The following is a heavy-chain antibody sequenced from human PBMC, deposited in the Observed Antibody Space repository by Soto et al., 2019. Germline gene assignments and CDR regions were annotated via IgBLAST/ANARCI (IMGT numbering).Heavy chain of an antibody. CDR3: ARTEAIAARTGPLDY. CDR2: ISAYNGNT. D-gene: IGHD6-6*01. V-gene: IGHV1-18*01. CDR1: GYTFTSYG. J-gene: IGHJ4*02. Sequence: ASVKVSCKASGYTFTSYGISWVRQTPGQGLEWMGWISAYNGNTNYAQKLQGRVTMTTDTSTSTAYMELRSLRSDDTAVYYCARTEAIAARTGPLDYWGQGTLVIVSS.